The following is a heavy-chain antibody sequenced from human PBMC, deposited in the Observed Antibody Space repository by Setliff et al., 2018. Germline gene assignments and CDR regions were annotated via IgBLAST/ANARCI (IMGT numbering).Heavy chain of an antibody. CDR1: GYTFTDFG. V-gene: IGHV1-18*01. CDR3: ARVVYYASGSSLSYGMDV. Sequence: ASVKVSCKASGYTFTDFGISWVRQAPGQGLEWMGWISAYNDNKNYAQEFQGRVTMTTDTSPNTVFMELRSLRSDDTAMFYCARVVYYASGSSLSYGMDVWGQGTAVTVSS. J-gene: IGHJ6*02. D-gene: IGHD3-10*01. CDR2: ISAYNDNK.